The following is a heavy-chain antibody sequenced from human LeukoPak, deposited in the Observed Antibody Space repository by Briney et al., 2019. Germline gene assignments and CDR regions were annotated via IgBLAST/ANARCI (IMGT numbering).Heavy chain of an antibody. V-gene: IGHV3-30*12. CDR2: IWSDATNR. CDR1: GFIFSHYG. D-gene: IGHD4-11*01. CDR3: ARDAQRGFDYSNSLRY. Sequence: GGSLRLSCAASGFIFSHYGMHWVRQAPGKGLEWVAVIWSDATNRFYETSVKGRFTISRDNFQNTVFLEMNSLRVEDTAIYYCARDAQRGFDYSNSLRYWGHGTLVTVSS. J-gene: IGHJ4*01.